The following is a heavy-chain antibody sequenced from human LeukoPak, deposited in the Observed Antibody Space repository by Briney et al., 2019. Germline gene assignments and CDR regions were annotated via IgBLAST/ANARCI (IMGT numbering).Heavy chain of an antibody. J-gene: IGHJ5*02. CDR1: GYTFTASG. CDR2: INPYNDIT. CDR3: VREENWFDP. V-gene: IGHV1-18*01. Sequence: ASVKVSCKASGYTFTASGLCWVRQAPGQGLEWMGWINPYNDITDYAQTFKGRVTMTTDTSTSTAYMELRSLRSDDTAVYYCVREENWFDPWGQGTLVTVSS.